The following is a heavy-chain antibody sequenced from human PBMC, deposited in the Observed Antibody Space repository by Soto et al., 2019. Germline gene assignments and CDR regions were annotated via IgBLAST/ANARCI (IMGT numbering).Heavy chain of an antibody. J-gene: IGHJ6*02. CDR1: GFTFSGYT. V-gene: IGHV3-23*01. CDR3: AKEDYYDSSGYYLPYYYYYGMDV. D-gene: IGHD3-22*01. CDR2: ITGSGATT. Sequence: GGSLRLSCAASGFTFSGYTMNWVRQAPKKGLEWVSSITGSGATTHYADAVKGRFTISRDNSKNTLYLQMNSLRAEDTAVYYCAKEDYYDSSGYYLPYYYYYGMDVWGQGTTVTVSS.